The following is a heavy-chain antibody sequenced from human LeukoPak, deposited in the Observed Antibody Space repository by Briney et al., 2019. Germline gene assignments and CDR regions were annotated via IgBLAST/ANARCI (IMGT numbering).Heavy chain of an antibody. D-gene: IGHD3-22*01. CDR1: GYTLTELS. CDR3: ATEYYYDSTSDY. J-gene: IGHJ4*02. Sequence: ASVKVSCKVSGYTLTELSMHWVRQAPGKGLEWMGGFDPEDGETIYAQKFRGRVTMTEDTSTDTAYMELSSLRSEDTAVYCCATEYYYDSTSDYWGQGTLVTVSS. CDR2: FDPEDGET. V-gene: IGHV1-24*01.